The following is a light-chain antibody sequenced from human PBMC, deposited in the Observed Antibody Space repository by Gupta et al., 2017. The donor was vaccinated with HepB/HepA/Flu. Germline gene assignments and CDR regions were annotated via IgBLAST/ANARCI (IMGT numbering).Light chain of an antibody. J-gene: IGKJ3*01. CDR1: QSVSSIY. CDR2: GAS. Sequence: EIVLTQSPGTLSLSPGERATLSCRASQSVSSIYLAWYQHKPGQAPRLLIYGASSRAIGIPDRFSGSGSGTDFTLTISRREPEDFAVYYWHQDGSLGTFGHGTKVDMK. V-gene: IGKV3-20*01. CDR3: HQDGSLGT.